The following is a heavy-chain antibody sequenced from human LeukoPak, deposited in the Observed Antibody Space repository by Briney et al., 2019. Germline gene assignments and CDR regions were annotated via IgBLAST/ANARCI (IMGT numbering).Heavy chain of an antibody. D-gene: IGHD3-22*01. Sequence: GGSLRLSCAASGFTFSSYAMHWVRQAPGKGLEWVAVISYDGSNKYYADSVKGRFTISRDNAEKSLYLQMDSLRGEDTAVCYCTRDVASSTYHFESSGLLDYWGQGTLVTVSS. J-gene: IGHJ4*02. CDR3: TRDVASSTYHFESSGLLDY. CDR1: GFTFSSYA. CDR2: ISYDGSNK. V-gene: IGHV3-30-3*01.